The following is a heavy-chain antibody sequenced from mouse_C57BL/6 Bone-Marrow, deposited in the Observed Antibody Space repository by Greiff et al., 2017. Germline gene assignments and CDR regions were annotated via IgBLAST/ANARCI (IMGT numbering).Heavy chain of an antibody. V-gene: IGHV1-72*01. CDR2: IDPNSGGT. D-gene: IGHD2-1*01. CDR3: AREGDGNYGGAYAMDY. Sequence: QVQLKQSGAELVKPGASVKLSCKASGYTFTSYWMHWVKQRPGRGLEWIGRIDPNSGGTKYNEKFKSKATLTVDKPSSTAYMQLSSLTSEDSAVYYWAREGDGNYGGAYAMDYWGQGTSVTVSS. CDR1: GYTFTSYW. J-gene: IGHJ4*01.